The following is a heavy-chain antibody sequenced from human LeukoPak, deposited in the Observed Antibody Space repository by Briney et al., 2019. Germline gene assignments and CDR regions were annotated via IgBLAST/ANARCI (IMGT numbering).Heavy chain of an antibody. V-gene: IGHV3-21*01. J-gene: IGHJ4*02. Sequence: GGSLRLSCAASGFTFSSYSMNWVRQAPGKGLEWVSSISSSSSYIYYADSVKGRFTISRDNAKNSLYLQMNSLRAEDTAVYYCASAGIGARCDYWGQGTLVTVSS. CDR1: GFTFSSYS. D-gene: IGHD1-1*01. CDR3: ASAGIGARCDY. CDR2: ISSSSSYI.